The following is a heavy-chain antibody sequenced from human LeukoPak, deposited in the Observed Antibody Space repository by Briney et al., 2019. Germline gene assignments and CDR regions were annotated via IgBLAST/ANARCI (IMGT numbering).Heavy chain of an antibody. D-gene: IGHD4/OR15-4a*01. CDR3: ARDTLGEGEDANYAVYYFDY. CDR2: IKQDGNEK. Sequence: GGSLRLSCAASGFTFRTYWMSWVRQAPGKGLEWVANIKQDGNEKYYVDSVKGRFTISRDNAKNSLDLQTNSLRAEDTAVYYCARDTLGEGEDANYAVYYFDYWGQGTPVTVSS. CDR1: GFTFRTYW. J-gene: IGHJ4*02. V-gene: IGHV3-7*01.